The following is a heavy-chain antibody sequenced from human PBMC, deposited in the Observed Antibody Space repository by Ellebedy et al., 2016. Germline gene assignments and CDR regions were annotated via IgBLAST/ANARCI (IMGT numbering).Heavy chain of an antibody. CDR3: AKGWGYGSGANAFDI. CDR2: ISGGGDSA. V-gene: IGHV3-23*01. D-gene: IGHD3-10*01. CDR1: GFTFSRYV. Sequence: GESLKISCAASGFTFSRYVLSWVRQAPGKGLEWVSGISGGGDSAYNADSVKGRFTISRDNSKNTLYLHMNSLTAEDTAVYYCAKGWGYGSGANAFDIWGQGTMVTVSS. J-gene: IGHJ3*02.